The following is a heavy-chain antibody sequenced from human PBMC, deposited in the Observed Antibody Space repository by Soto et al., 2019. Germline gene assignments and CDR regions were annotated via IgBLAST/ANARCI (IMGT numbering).Heavy chain of an antibody. CDR2: ISAYNGNT. D-gene: IGHD7-27*01. Sequence: GASVKVSCKASGYTFSSYAISWVRQAPGQGLEWMGWISAYNGNTNYAQKLQGRVTMTTDTSTSTAYIELRILSSDDTAVYYCARDSPPNYLWGQGTLVTVSS. V-gene: IGHV1-18*01. CDR3: ARDSPPNYL. J-gene: IGHJ5*02. CDR1: GYTFSSYA.